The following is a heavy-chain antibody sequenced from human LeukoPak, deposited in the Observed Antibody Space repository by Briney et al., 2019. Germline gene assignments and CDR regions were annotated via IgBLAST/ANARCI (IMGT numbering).Heavy chain of an antibody. CDR3: ARDPGSGYFL. CDR1: GFTFTSYW. D-gene: IGHD3-3*01. J-gene: IGHJ6*02. Sequence: GGSLRLSCAASGFTFTSYWMHWVRQVPGKGLVWVSRIHSDGTSTNYADSVKGRFTISRDNAKNTLYLQMNSLRAEDTAVYYCARDPGSGYFLWGQGTTVTVSS. CDR2: IHSDGTST. V-gene: IGHV3-74*01.